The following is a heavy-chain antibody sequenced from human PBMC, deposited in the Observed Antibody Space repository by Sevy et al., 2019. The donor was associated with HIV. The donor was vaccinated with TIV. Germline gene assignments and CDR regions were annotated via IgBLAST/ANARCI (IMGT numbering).Heavy chain of an antibody. V-gene: IGHV3-30*18. D-gene: IGHD2-2*01. CDR3: AKVGIYCSSTSCSHYYYYGMDV. CDR2: ISYDGSNK. Sequence: GGSLRLSCAASGFTFSSYGMHWVRQAPGKGLEWVAVISYDGSNKYYADSVKGRFTISRDNSKNTLYLQMNSLRAEDKAEYYCAKVGIYCSSTSCSHYYYYGMDVWGQGTTVTVSS. J-gene: IGHJ6*02. CDR1: GFTFSSYG.